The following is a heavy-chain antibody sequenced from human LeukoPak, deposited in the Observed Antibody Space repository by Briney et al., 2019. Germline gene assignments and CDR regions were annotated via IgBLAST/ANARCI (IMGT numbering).Heavy chain of an antibody. CDR1: RGTFSSYA. D-gene: IGHD5-12*01. CDR3: ARGNSGYDYYYYGMDV. V-gene: IGHV1-69*01. CDR2: IIPIFGTA. J-gene: IGHJ6*02. Sequence: GSSVKVSCKAPRGTFSSYAISWVRQAPGQGLEWMGGIIPIFGTANYAQKFQGRVTITADESTSTAYMELSSLRSEDTAVYYCARGNSGYDYYYYGMDVWGQGTTVTVSS.